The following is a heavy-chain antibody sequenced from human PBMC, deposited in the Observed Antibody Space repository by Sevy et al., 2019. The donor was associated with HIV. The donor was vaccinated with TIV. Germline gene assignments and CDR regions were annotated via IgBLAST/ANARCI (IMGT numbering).Heavy chain of an antibody. CDR1: GYTFTGYY. V-gene: IGHV1-2*02. CDR3: ARENNCSSTSCYGGGPNWFDP. CDR2: INPNSGGT. D-gene: IGHD2-2*01. J-gene: IGHJ5*02. Sequence: ASVKVSYKASGYTFTGYYMHWVRQAPGQGLEWMGWINPNSGGTNYTQKFQGRVTMTRDTSISTAYMELSRLRSDDTAVYYCARENNCSSTSCYGGGPNWFDPWGQGTLVTVSS.